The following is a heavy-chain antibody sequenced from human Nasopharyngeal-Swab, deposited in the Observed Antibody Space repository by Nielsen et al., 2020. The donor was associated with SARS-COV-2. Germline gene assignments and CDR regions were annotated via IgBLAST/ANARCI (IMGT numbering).Heavy chain of an antibody. CDR2: VYPGDSDI. V-gene: IGHV5-51*01. Sequence: GESLKISCKDSGYSFTSYCIGCVRQMPGKGLEWMGIVYPGDSDIRYSPSFQGQVTISADKSIATAYLQWSSLKASDTAMYYCARWRGRNSNPPHYWGQGTLVTVSS. CDR1: GYSFTSYC. J-gene: IGHJ4*02. CDR3: ARWRGRNSNPPHY. D-gene: IGHD3-16*01.